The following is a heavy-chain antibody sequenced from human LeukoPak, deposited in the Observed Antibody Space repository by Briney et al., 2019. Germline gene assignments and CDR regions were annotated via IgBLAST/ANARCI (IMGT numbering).Heavy chain of an antibody. CDR1: GFTVSSNY. D-gene: IGHD3-10*01. J-gene: IGHJ4*02. Sequence: PGGSLRLSCAASGFTVSSNYMSWVRQAPGKGLEWVSVIYSGGSTYYADSVKGRFTTSRGNSKGALYLQMDSLGVEDTAVYFCARGGINYADYWGQGTLVTVSS. CDR2: IYSGGST. CDR3: ARGGINYADY. V-gene: IGHV3-53*05.